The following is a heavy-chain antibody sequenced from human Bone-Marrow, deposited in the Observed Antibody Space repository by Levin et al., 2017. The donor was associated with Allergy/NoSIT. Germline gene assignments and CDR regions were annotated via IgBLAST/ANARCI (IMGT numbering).Heavy chain of an antibody. V-gene: IGHV4-59*01. CDR2: VYYSGST. J-gene: IGHJ5*02. CDR1: GGSLTPSY. Sequence: SQTLSLTCTVSGGSLTPSYWSWIRQPPGKGLEWIGNVYYSGSTNYSPSLKSRLTISVDTSKNQLFLGLSSVTAADTALYYCARIVWHEGSNWFDPWGQGTLVTVSP. CDR3: ARIVWHEGSNWFDP. D-gene: IGHD2-15*01.